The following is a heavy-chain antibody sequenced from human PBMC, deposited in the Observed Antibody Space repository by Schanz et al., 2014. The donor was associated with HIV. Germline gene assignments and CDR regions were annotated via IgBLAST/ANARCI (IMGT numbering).Heavy chain of an antibody. Sequence: QVQLVQSGGEVKKPGASVRVSCKASGYTFSSYGVSWVRQAPGQGLEWMGWMNPNSGDTAYAQRFQGRVTMTRDISISTAYLELSSLTPEDSAVYSCARRGVYSLPPDKRFDPWGQGTLVTVSS. CDR1: GYTFSSYG. CDR2: MNPNSGDT. V-gene: IGHV1-8*01. D-gene: IGHD2-8*01. J-gene: IGHJ5*02. CDR3: ARRGVYSLPPDKRFDP.